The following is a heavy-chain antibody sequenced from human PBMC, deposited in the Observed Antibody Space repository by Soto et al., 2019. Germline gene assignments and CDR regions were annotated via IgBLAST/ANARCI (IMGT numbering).Heavy chain of an antibody. CDR3: ARDRVLRSFSYFDP. J-gene: IGHJ5*02. D-gene: IGHD1-26*01. Sequence: QVQLQESGPGLVKPSETLSLTCTVSGGSINSADYYWIWIRQPPGKGLEWIGYVSYSVSACYSPSLKSRLTISIAAAKNESSLRLTFMTAADAVVYYWARDRVLRSFSYFDPWGRGTLVTVSS. V-gene: IGHV4-30-4*01. CDR1: GGSINSADYY. CDR2: VSYSVSA.